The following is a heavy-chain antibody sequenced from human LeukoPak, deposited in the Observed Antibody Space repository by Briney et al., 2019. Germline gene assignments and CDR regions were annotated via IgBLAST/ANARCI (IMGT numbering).Heavy chain of an antibody. Sequence: GESLKISCKGSGYSFTSYWIGWVRQMPGKGLEWMGIIYPGDSDTRYSPSFQGQVTISADKSISTAYLQWSSLKASGTAMYYCARSTLYYYDSSAYWFDPWGQGTLVTVSS. D-gene: IGHD3-22*01. CDR1: GYSFTSYW. V-gene: IGHV5-51*01. CDR2: IYPGDSDT. CDR3: ARSTLYYYDSSAYWFDP. J-gene: IGHJ5*02.